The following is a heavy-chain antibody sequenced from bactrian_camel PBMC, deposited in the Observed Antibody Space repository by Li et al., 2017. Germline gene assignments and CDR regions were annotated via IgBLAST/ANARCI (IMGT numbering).Heavy chain of an antibody. Sequence: VQLVESGGGSVQAGGSLRLSCTVSGRRYNSKCVGWFRQGPGKERYQREGIAGLSTSGGSTTYHDSVKGRFAISQDNTKSTTWLQMNNLKLDDTAMYCCAPDSSPQMGCYWTRGTQVTVS. J-gene: IGHJ4*01. CDR2: LSTSGGST. CDR1: GRRYNSKC. D-gene: IGHD3*01. CDR3: APDSSPQMGCY. V-gene: IGHV3S53*01.